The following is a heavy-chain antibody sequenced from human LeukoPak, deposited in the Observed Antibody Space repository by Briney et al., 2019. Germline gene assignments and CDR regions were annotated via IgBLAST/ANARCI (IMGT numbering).Heavy chain of an antibody. Sequence: PGGSLRLSCAASGVTIDDYGRSWIRQAPGKGLEWVAGINWNGGSTGYADSVKGRFTISRDNAKNSLYLQMNSLRPEDAPLYYCGRVPPQRDRLDYFDNSGQGKLVTVSS. CDR1: GVTIDDYG. J-gene: IGHJ4*02. V-gene: IGHV3-20*04. CDR3: GRVPPQRDRLDYFDN. CDR2: INWNGGST. D-gene: IGHD1-14*01.